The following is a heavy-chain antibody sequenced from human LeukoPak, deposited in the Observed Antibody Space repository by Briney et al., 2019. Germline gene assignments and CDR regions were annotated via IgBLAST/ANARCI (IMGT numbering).Heavy chain of an antibody. J-gene: IGHJ4*02. V-gene: IGHV3-30*18. CDR3: AKALGGYCSSTSCYIFDY. CDR1: GFTFSSYG. Sequence: GGSLRLSCAASGFTFSSYGMHWVRQAPGKGLEWVAVISYDGSNKYYADSVKGRFTISRDNSKNTLYLQMNSLRAEDTAVYYCAKALGGYCSSTSCYIFDYWGQGTLVTVSS. CDR2: ISYDGSNK. D-gene: IGHD2-2*02.